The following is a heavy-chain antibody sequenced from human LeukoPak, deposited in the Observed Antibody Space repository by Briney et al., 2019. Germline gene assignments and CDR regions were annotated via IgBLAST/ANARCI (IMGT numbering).Heavy chain of an antibody. CDR1: AASFSSHY. Sequence: SETLSLTRAVSAASFSSHYWTWIRQSPGKRLEWIGYISYIGSTNYNPSLKSRVTISIDTSRNQFSLKLRSVTAADTAVYYCARDLVTVTKGFDIWGQGTMVSVSS. CDR2: ISYIGST. D-gene: IGHD4-17*01. CDR3: ARDLVTVTKGFDI. J-gene: IGHJ3*02. V-gene: IGHV4-59*11.